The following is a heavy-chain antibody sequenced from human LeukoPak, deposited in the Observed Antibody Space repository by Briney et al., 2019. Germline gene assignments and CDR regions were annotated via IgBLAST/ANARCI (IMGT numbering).Heavy chain of an antibody. J-gene: IGHJ6*02. V-gene: IGHV3-30*04. Sequence: PGGSLTLSCAASGLTFSRYAMHSVRQAPGKGLEWVAVLSYDGSSKYYADSVKGRFTISRDNSKSIVFLPLGSLSHEDTALYYGARDLHYYVSMDVWGQGTTVYVSS. D-gene: IGHD3-10*02. CDR2: LSYDGSSK. CDR3: ARDLHYYVSMDV. CDR1: GLTFSRYA.